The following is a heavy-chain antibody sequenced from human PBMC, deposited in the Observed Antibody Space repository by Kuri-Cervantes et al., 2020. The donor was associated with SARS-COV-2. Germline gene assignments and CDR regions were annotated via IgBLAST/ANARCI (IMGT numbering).Heavy chain of an antibody. CDR1: GGSFSGYY. Sequence: SETLSLTCAVYGGSFSGYYWSWIRQPPGKGLEWIGEINHSESTNYNPSLKSRVTISVDTSKNQFSLKLSSVTAADTAVYYCARGPHCSSTSCNRDYWGQGTLVTVSS. J-gene: IGHJ4*02. D-gene: IGHD2-2*01. CDR3: ARGPHCSSTSCNRDY. V-gene: IGHV4-34*01. CDR2: INHSEST.